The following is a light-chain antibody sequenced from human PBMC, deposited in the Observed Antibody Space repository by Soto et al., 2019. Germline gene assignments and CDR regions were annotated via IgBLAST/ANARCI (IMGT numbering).Light chain of an antibody. CDR1: SSDVGGYNY. CDR3: SSYTSSSIDYV. Sequence: QSALTQPASVSGSPGQSITISCTGTSSDVGGYNYVSCYQQHPGKAPKLMIYEVSNRPSGVSNRFAGSKSGNTASLTISGLHAEDEADYYCSSYTSSSIDYVFGSGTKLTVL. CDR2: EVS. V-gene: IGLV2-14*01. J-gene: IGLJ1*01.